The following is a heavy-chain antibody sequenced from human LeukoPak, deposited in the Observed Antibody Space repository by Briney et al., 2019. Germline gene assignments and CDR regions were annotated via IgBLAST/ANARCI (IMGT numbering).Heavy chain of an antibody. J-gene: IGHJ3*01. Sequence: GGPLRLSCAASGFTFSGYIINWVRQAPGKGLEWVSSITSSSSYISYAESVKGRFTISRDNAKNSLYLQMNSLRAEDTAVYYCARRGNNWDDAFDVWGQGTMVTVSS. CDR1: GFTFSGYI. CDR2: ITSSSSYI. D-gene: IGHD1-20*01. CDR3: ARRGNNWDDAFDV. V-gene: IGHV3-21*01.